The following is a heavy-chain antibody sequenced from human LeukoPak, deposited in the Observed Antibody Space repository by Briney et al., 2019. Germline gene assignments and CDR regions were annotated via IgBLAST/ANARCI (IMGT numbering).Heavy chain of an antibody. V-gene: IGHV1-18*01. Sequence: ASVKVSCKASDHTFTRNGISWVRQAPGQGLEWMGWISDYNGNTNYAQKLQGRVTMTTDTSTITAYMELRSLRSDDTAVYYCARERGSGSGYGWFDPWGQGTLVTVSS. CDR1: DHTFTRNG. CDR2: ISDYNGNT. D-gene: IGHD2-15*01. CDR3: ARERGSGSGYGWFDP. J-gene: IGHJ5*02.